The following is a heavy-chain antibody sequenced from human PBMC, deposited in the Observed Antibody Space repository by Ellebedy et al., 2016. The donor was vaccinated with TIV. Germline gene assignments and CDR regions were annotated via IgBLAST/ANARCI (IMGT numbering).Heavy chain of an antibody. CDR2: IYFIGHT. V-gene: IGHV4-39*07. CDR1: DDSFGSSRLS. J-gene: IGHJ4*02. D-gene: IGHD1-26*01. Sequence: SETLSLTCTVSDDSFGSSRLSWGWIRQPPGKGLEWIGNIYFIGHTYYNPSLRSRVTMSLDTSKKQLSLKLSSVTAADTAVYFCARGGIGVGADYWGQGTLVTVSS. CDR3: ARGGIGVGADY.